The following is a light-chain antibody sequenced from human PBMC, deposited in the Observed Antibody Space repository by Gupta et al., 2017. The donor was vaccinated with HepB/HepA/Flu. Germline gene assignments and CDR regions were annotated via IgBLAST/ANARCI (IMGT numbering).Light chain of an antibody. J-gene: IGKJ4*01. CDR2: AAS. V-gene: IGKV1-8*01. CDR1: QGVSTY. CDR3: QQYYTYPLT. Sequence: AIRVTQSPSSFSASTGDRVTITCRASQGVSTYLAWYQQKPGKTPKVVIYAASTLQSGVPSRFGGSGSGTDFTLTINCLQSEDFATYYCQQYYTYPLTFGGGTTVEIK.